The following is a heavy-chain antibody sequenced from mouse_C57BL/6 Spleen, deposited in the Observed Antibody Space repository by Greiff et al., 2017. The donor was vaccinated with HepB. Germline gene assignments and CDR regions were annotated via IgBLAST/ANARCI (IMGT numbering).Heavy chain of an antibody. J-gene: IGHJ2*01. D-gene: IGHD1-1*01. CDR1: GYTFTSYT. CDR3: ARITTVVATRYFDY. CDR2: INPSSGYT. Sequence: QVQLKQSGAELARPGASVKMSCKASGYTFTSYTMHWVKQRPGQGLEWIGYINPSSGYTKYNQKFKDKATLTADKSSSTAYMQLSSLTSEDSAVYYCARITTVVATRYFDYWGQGTTLTVSS. V-gene: IGHV1-4*01.